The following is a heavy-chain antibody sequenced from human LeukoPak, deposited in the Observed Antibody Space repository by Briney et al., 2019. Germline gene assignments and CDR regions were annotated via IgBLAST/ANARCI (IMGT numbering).Heavy chain of an antibody. CDR1: GYTLTELS. J-gene: IGHJ5*02. CDR3: ATEPLEISYYYGSGSRPFDP. V-gene: IGHV1-24*01. Sequence: ASVKVSCKFSGYTLTELSMHWVRPAPGKGLGWVGGFDPEDGETIYAQKFQGRVTMTEDTSTDTAYMELSSLRSEDTAVYYCATEPLEISYYYGSGSRPFDPWGQGTLVTVSS. CDR2: FDPEDGET. D-gene: IGHD3-10*01.